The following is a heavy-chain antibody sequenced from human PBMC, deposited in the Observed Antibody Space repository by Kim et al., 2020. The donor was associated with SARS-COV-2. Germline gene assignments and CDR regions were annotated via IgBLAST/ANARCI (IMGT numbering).Heavy chain of an antibody. CDR3: ARGAFYSGMGV. CDR2: VSGDGSTT. V-gene: IGHV3-74*01. Sequence: GSLRLSCVASGFSMSDYWINWVRQAPGKGLVWVARVSGDGSTTHYADSVKGRFAIFRDDAKNTLYLAINSLGADDTARYYCARGAFYSGMGVWGQGTTVTVS. CDR1: GFSMSDYW. J-gene: IGHJ6*02.